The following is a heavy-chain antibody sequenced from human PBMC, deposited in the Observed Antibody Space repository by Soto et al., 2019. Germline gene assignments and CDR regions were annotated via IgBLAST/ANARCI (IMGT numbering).Heavy chain of an antibody. CDR1: RFTFSSYW. V-gene: IGHV3-7*01. CDR3: ARDARYDSSGYYLFDY. CDR2: IKQDGSET. Sequence: GGSLRLSCAASRFTFSSYWMSWVRQAPGKGLEWVADIKQDGSETLYVNSVKGRFTISRDNAKNSLYLQMDSLRVEDTAVYYCARDARYDSSGYYLFDYWGQGTLVTVSS. J-gene: IGHJ4*02. D-gene: IGHD3-22*01.